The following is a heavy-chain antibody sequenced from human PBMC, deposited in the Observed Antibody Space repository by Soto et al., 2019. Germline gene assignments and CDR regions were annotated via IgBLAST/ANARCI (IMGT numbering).Heavy chain of an antibody. CDR1: GFTFSSYW. Sequence: GGFLRLSCAASGFTFSSYWMHWVRQAPGKGLVWVSRINSDGSSTSYADSVKGRFTISRDNAKNTLYLQMNSLRAEDTAVYYCARGRVYCSSTSCYPSAFDIWGQGTMVTVSS. D-gene: IGHD2-2*01. V-gene: IGHV3-74*01. J-gene: IGHJ3*02. CDR3: ARGRVYCSSTSCYPSAFDI. CDR2: INSDGSST.